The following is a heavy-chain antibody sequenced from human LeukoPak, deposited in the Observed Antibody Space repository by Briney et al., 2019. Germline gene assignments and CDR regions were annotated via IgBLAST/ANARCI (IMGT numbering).Heavy chain of an antibody. J-gene: IGHJ3*02. CDR2: IYYSGNT. CDR3: AREGQQLADAFDI. Sequence: SQTLSLTCTVSGGSISSGDYYWSWIRQPPGKGLEWIGYIYYSGNTYYNPSLKSQVSISVDTSKNQFSLKLSSVTAADTAVYYCAREGQQLADAFDIWGQGTMVTVSS. D-gene: IGHD6-13*01. V-gene: IGHV4-30-4*01. CDR1: GGSISSGDYY.